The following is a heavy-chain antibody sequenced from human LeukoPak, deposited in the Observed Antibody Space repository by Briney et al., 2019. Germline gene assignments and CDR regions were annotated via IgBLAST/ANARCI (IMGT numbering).Heavy chain of an antibody. J-gene: IGHJ4*02. CDR3: ARDSVGYFDY. CDR1: GYTFTGYY. Sequence: ASVKVSCKASGYTFTGYYMHWVRQAPGQGLEWMGWINPNSGGTNYAQKFQGRVTMTRDTSISTTYMELSGLTSDDTAVYYCARDSVGYFDYWGQGTLVTVSS. V-gene: IGHV1-2*02. D-gene: IGHD1-26*01. CDR2: INPNSGGT.